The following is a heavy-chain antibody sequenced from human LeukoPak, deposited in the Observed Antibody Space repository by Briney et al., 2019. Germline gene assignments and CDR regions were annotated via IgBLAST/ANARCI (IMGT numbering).Heavy chain of an antibody. V-gene: IGHV3-11*03. CDR2: ISSSSSYT. CDR1: GFTLSDYY. CDR3: ARNMDDDTCFDY. Sequence: GGSLRLSCAASGFTLSDYYMSWIRQAPGKGLEWVSYISSSSSYTNYADSVKGRFTISRDNAKNSLYLQMNSLRAEDTAVYYCARNMDDDTCFDYWGQGTLVTVSS. J-gene: IGHJ4*02. D-gene: IGHD3-9*01.